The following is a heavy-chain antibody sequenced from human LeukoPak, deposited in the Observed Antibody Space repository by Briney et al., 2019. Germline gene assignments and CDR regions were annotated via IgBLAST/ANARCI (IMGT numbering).Heavy chain of an antibody. Sequence: GKSLRLSCAASGFTFRSYSMSWVRRAPGKGLEWVANMKQDGGEKYYVDSVKGRFTISRDNVKNSLYLQMNSLRAEDTAVYYCARVLWGGRMFDYWGQGILVTVSS. D-gene: IGHD3-3*01. CDR3: ARVLWGGRMFDY. CDR2: MKQDGGEK. V-gene: IGHV3-7*01. J-gene: IGHJ4*02. CDR1: GFTFRSYS.